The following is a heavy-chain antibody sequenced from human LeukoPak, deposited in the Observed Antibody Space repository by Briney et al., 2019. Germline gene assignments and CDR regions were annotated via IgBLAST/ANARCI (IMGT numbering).Heavy chain of an antibody. CDR1: RASISIYS. J-gene: IGHJ3*02. CDR3: AKSNRYCDTASCYEAFDI. CDR2: IYYSGSP. D-gene: IGHD2-2*01. V-gene: IGHV4-59*03. Sequence: SETLSLTCTVSRASISIYSWSWIRQPPGQGLEWLGYIYYSGSPNYNPSLKNRVTMSVDTSRNQFSLRVNSVTAADTAVYYCAKSNRYCDTASCYEAFDIWGRGTMVTVSS.